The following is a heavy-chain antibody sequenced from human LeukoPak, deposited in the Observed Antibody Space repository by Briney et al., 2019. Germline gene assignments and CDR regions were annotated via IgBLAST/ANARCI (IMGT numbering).Heavy chain of an antibody. CDR1: GFTFTSSA. D-gene: IGHD3-10*01. CDR2: IVVGSGNT. V-gene: IGHV1-58*02. J-gene: IGHJ4*02. Sequence: SVKVSCKASGFTFTSSAMQWVRQARGQRLEWIGWIVVGSGNTNYAQKFQERVTITRDMSTSTAYMELSSLRSEDTAVYYCAATHNVLLWFGEFDYWGQGTLVTVSS. CDR3: AATHNVLLWFGEFDY.